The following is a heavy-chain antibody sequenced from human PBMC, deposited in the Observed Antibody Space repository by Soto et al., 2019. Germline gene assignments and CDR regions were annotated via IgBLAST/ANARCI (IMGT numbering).Heavy chain of an antibody. V-gene: IGHV4-59*01. Sequence: SETLSLTCTIFGGSISGYYWSWILQPPGKGLEWIGYMYNTGRTVYNPSFKSRVTISVDTSKNQFSLMLNSVTVADTAVYYCARDLWGYCGTDCYPLDVWGQGTTVT. CDR2: MYNTGRT. J-gene: IGHJ6*02. CDR3: ARDLWGYCGTDCYPLDV. D-gene: IGHD2-21*02. CDR1: GGSISGYY.